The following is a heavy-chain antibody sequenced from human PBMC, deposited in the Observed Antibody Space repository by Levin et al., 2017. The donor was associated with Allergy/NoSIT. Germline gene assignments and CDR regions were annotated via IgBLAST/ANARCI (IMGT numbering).Heavy chain of an antibody. V-gene: IGHV3-30*18. D-gene: IGHD6-19*01. J-gene: IGHJ4*02. CDR3: AKEKIAVAGSSFDS. CDR2: ISYDGSEK. CDR1: RFTFSSYG. Sequence: PGGSLRLSCAASRFTFSSYGMHWVRQAPGMGLEWVAFISYDGSEKYYADSVKGRFTISRDNSKNTLYLQMNSLRAEDTAVYYCAKEKIAVAGSSFDSWGQGTLVTVSS.